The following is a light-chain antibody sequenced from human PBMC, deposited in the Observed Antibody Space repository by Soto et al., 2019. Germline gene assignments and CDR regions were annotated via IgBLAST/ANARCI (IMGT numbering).Light chain of an antibody. V-gene: IGKV4-1*01. J-gene: IGKJ1*01. Sequence: DIVMTQSPDSLAVSLGERATINCKSSQSVLYSSNNKNYLAWYQHKPGQPPKLLIYWASTRESGVPDRFSGSGSGTDFTLTIKSLQAEDVAVYYCQQYYRTHRTLGQGTKVEIK. CDR1: QSVLYSSNNKNY. CDR2: WAS. CDR3: QQYYRTHRT.